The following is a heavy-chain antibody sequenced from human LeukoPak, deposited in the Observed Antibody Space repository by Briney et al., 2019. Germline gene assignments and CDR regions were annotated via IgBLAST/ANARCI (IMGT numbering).Heavy chain of an antibody. CDR3: ARALGYCSSTSCYTGFDY. CDR2: IYYSGST. J-gene: IGHJ4*02. D-gene: IGHD2-2*02. CDR1: GGSISSYY. V-gene: IGHV4-59*01. Sequence: PSETLSLTCTVSGGSISSYYWSWIRQPPGKGPEWIGYIYYSGSTNYNPSLKSRVTISVDTSKNQFSLKLSSVTAADTAVYYCARALGYCSSTSCYTGFDYWGQGTLVTVSS.